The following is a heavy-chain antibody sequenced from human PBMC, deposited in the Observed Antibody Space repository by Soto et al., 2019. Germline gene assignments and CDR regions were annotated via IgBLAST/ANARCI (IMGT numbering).Heavy chain of an antibody. CDR1: GFTFSSYA. V-gene: IGHV3-30-3*01. CDR2: ISYDGSNK. Sequence: VQLAESGGGVVQPGRSLRLSCAASGFTFSSYAMHWVRQAPGKGLEWVAVISYDGSNKYYADSVKGRFTISRDNSKNTLYLQMNSLRAEDTAVYYCARDWRGSHDAFDIWGQGTMVTVSS. J-gene: IGHJ3*02. CDR3: ARDWRGSHDAFDI. D-gene: IGHD1-26*01.